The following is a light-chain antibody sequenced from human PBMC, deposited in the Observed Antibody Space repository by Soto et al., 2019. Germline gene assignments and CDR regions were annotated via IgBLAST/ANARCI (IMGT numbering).Light chain of an antibody. CDR1: QSLLHSNGYNY. Sequence: DIVMTQSPLSLPVTPGEPASISCRSSQSLLHSNGYNYLDWYLQKPGQSPQLLIYLGSNRASGVPDRFSGSGSGTDFTLNISRVEAEDVGVDYCTQALRTPPWTFGPGPKLEIK. J-gene: IGKJ2*02. CDR3: TQALRTPPWT. CDR2: LGS. V-gene: IGKV2-28*01.